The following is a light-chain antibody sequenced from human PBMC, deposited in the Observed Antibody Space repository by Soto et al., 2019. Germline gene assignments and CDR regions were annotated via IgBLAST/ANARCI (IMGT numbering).Light chain of an antibody. CDR2: GNN. V-gene: IGLV1-40*01. CDR1: GSNIGAGYD. J-gene: IGLJ2*01. Sequence: QSVLTQPPSVSGAPGQRVTISCTGSGSNIGAGYDVHWYQHLPGMAPKLLLYGNNNRPSGVPDRFSGSKSGTSASLAITGLQAEDEADYYCQSYDSSLSGAAVVFGGGTQLTVL. CDR3: QSYDSSLSGAAVV.